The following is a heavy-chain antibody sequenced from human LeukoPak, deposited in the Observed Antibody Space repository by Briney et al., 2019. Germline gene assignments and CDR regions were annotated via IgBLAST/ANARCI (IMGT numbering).Heavy chain of an antibody. CDR2: ISRSSTTM. J-gene: IGHJ6*02. V-gene: IGHV3-48*04. D-gene: IGHD3-16*01. CDR3: ARGARATFESEKYYGMDV. CDR1: EFSFSAYA. Sequence: GGSLRLSCAASEFSFSAYAMNWVRQAPGKGLEWISYISRSSTTMYYADSVEGRFTISRDNTKNSLYLQMSSLRAEDTAVYYCARGARATFESEKYYGMDVWGQGTTVTVSS.